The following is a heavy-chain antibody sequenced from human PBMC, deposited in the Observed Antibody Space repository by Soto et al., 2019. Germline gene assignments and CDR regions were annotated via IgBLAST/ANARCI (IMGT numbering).Heavy chain of an antibody. V-gene: IGHV3-23*01. CDR3: AKDPYYYGSSGLLQSWFDP. CDR1: GFTFSGYA. D-gene: IGHD3-22*01. Sequence: GGSLRLSCAASGFTFSGYAMSWVRQAPGKGLEWVSAISGSGGSTYYADSVKGRFTISRDNSKNTLYLQMNSLRAEDTAVYYCAKDPYYYGSSGLLQSWFDPWGQGTLVTVSS. J-gene: IGHJ5*02. CDR2: ISGSGGST.